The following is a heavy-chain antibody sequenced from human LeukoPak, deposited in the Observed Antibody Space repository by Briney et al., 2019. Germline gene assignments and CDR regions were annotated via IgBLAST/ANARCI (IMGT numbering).Heavy chain of an antibody. CDR2: IHHDGIT. CDR3: ARVHYYDASDYSTSNWFDP. CDR1: GGSISSYY. V-gene: IGHV4-4*09. D-gene: IGHD3-22*01. Sequence: PSGTLSFTCTVSGGSISSYYWSWIRQPPGKGLEWIGNIHHDGITYYNPSLKSRVTISLDPSKNQFSLKLTSVAAADTALYHCARVHYYDASDYSTSNWFDPWGQGTLVTVSS. J-gene: IGHJ5*02.